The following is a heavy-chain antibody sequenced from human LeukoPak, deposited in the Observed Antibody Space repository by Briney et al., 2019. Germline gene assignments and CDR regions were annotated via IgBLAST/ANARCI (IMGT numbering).Heavy chain of an antibody. J-gene: IGHJ4*02. CDR1: GGSFSGYY. V-gene: IGHV4-59*01. CDR3: ARVPRQGQLPEIHFDY. CDR2: IYYSGST. D-gene: IGHD2-2*01. Sequence: SETLSLTCAVYGGSFSGYYWSWIRQPPGKGLEWIGYIYYSGSTNYNPSLKSRVTISVDTSKNQFSLKLSSVTAADTAVYYCARVPRQGQLPEIHFDYWGQGTLVTVSS.